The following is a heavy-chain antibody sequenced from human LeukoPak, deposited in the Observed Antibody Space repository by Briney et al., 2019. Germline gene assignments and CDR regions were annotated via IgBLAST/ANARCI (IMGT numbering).Heavy chain of an antibody. CDR2: IKRDGSDK. Sequence: GGSLRLSCAASGFTFSSYWMTWVRQAPGKGLEWVANIKRDGSDKYYVDSVRARFTISRDNAKNSLYLQMNSLRAEDTAVYYCARDQGGSSGWSESFDYWGQGTLVTVSS. V-gene: IGHV3-7*03. CDR1: GFTFSSYW. J-gene: IGHJ4*02. D-gene: IGHD6-19*01. CDR3: ARDQGGSSGWSESFDY.